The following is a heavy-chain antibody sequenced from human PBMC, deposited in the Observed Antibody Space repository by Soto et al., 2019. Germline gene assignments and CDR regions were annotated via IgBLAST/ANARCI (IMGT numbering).Heavy chain of an antibody. J-gene: IGHJ4*02. Sequence: EVQLLESGGGLVQPGGSLRLSCAASGFTFSSYAMSWVRQAPGKGLEWVSAISGSGGSTYYADSVKGRFTISRDNSKNTLYLQMNSLRAEDTAVYYCANDSNLVRGVAGTFDYWGQGTLVTVSS. V-gene: IGHV3-23*01. CDR1: GFTFSSYA. CDR2: ISGSGGST. D-gene: IGHD3-10*01. CDR3: ANDSNLVRGVAGTFDY.